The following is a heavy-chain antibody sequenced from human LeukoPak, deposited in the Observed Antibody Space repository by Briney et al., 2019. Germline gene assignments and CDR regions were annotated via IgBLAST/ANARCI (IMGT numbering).Heavy chain of an antibody. CDR2: IKQDGSEK. Sequence: GGSLRLSCAASGFAFSSYWMSWVRQAPGKGPEWVANIKQDGSEKYYVDSVKGRFTISRDNAKNSLDLQMNNLRAEDTAVYYCARDSSGWYASYYFDYWAREPWSPSPQ. CDR1: GFAFSSYW. CDR3: ARDSSGWYASYYFDY. D-gene: IGHD6-19*01. J-gene: IGHJ4*02. V-gene: IGHV3-7*03.